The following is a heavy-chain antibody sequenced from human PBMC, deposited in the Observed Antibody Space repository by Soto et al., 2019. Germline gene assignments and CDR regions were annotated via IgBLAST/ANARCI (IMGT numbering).Heavy chain of an antibody. J-gene: IGHJ4*02. D-gene: IGHD4-17*01. Sequence: GASVKVSCKASGYTFTGYYMHWVRQAPGQGLEWMGWINPNSGGTNYAQKFQGWVTMTRDTSISTAYMELSRLRSDDTAVYYCARGRDYGGNPNQYYFDYWGQGPLVTVSS. V-gene: IGHV1-2*04. CDR2: INPNSGGT. CDR1: GYTFTGYY. CDR3: ARGRDYGGNPNQYYFDY.